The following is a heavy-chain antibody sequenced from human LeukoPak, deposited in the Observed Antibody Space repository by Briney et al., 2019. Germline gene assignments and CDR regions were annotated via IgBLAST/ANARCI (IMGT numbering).Heavy chain of an antibody. CDR3: AGTYGDPTRDAFDI. D-gene: IGHD4-17*01. CDR1: GFTFSTYS. Sequence: GGSLRLSCAASGFTFSTYSMNWVRQAPGKGLEWVSSISRSSSYIYYADSMKGRFIISRDNAENSLYLQMNSLRAEDTAVYYCAGTYGDPTRDAFDIWGQGTMVTVSS. V-gene: IGHV3-21*01. CDR2: ISRSSSYI. J-gene: IGHJ3*02.